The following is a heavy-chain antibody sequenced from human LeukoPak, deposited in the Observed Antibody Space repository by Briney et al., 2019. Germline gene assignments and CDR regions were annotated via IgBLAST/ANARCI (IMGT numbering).Heavy chain of an antibody. D-gene: IGHD3-10*01. CDR2: IIPAFGTT. CDR3: AREYYGSGSYYDGYYFDF. Sequence: SVKVSCKVSGDTFNSYAVAWVRQAPGQGLEWMGLIIPAFGTTHYAQRFQGRVTITSDKSTTTAYMELGSLRSEDTAVYYCAREYYGSGSYYDGYYFDFWGQGTLVTVAS. V-gene: IGHV1-69*06. CDR1: GDTFNSYA. J-gene: IGHJ4*02.